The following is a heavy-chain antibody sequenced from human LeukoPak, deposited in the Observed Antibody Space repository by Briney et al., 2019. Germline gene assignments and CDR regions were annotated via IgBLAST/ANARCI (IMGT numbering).Heavy chain of an antibody. J-gene: IGHJ5*02. D-gene: IGHD3-22*01. V-gene: IGHV3-64*01. CDR3: ARGVNYYDSSGYYLNWFDP. CDR2: ISSNGGST. CDR1: GFTFSSYA. Sequence: PGGPLRLSCAASGFTFSSYAMHWVRQAPGKGLEYVSAISSNGGSTYYANSVKDRFTISRDNSKNTLYLQMGSLRAEDMAVYYCARGVNYYDSSGYYLNWFDPWGQGTLVTVSS.